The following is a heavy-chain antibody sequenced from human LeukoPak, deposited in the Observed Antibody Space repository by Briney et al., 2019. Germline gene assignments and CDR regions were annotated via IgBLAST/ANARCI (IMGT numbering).Heavy chain of an antibody. CDR3: ARGHSDTYSSSWYFQH. CDR1: GGSISSGSYY. Sequence: SETLSLTCTVSGGSISSGSYYWSWIRQPAGKGLEWIGRIYTSGSTNYNPSLKSRVTISVDTSKNQFSLKLSSVTAADTAVYYCARGHSDTYSSSWYFQHWGQGTLVTVSS. CDR2: IYTSGST. V-gene: IGHV4-61*02. J-gene: IGHJ1*01. D-gene: IGHD6-13*01.